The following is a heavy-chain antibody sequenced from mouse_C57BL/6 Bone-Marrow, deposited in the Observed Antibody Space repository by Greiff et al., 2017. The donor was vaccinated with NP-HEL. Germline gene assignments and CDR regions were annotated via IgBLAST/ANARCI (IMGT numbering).Heavy chain of an antibody. CDR1: GYTFTSYT. V-gene: IGHV1-4*01. CDR3: ATGRGDFDY. D-gene: IGHD1-1*01. CDR2: INPSSGYT. J-gene: IGHJ2*01. Sequence: QVQLQQSGAELARPGASVKMSCKASGYTFTSYTMHWVKQRPGQGLEWIGYINPSSGYTKYNQKFKDKATLTADKSSSTAYLQLSSLTSEDSAVYYCATGRGDFDYWGQGTTLTVSS.